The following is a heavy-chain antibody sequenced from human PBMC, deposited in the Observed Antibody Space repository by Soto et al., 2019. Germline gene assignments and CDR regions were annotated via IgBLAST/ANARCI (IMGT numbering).Heavy chain of an antibody. CDR1: GFTFSSYG. D-gene: IGHD3-3*01. J-gene: IGHJ4*02. Sequence: QVQLVESGGGVVQPGRSLRLSCAASGFTFSSYGMHWVRQAPGKGLEWVAVIWYDGSNKYYADSVKGRFTISRDNSKNTLYLQMNSLRAEDTAVYYCARDSGGYDFWSGYYTYYFDYWGQGTLVTVSS. CDR2: IWYDGSNK. V-gene: IGHV3-33*01. CDR3: ARDSGGYDFWSGYYTYYFDY.